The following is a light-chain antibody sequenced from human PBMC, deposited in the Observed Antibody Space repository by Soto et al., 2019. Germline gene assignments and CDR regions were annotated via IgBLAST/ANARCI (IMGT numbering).Light chain of an antibody. Sequence: IVLTQSPSTLSLSPGERATLSCRASQGINTYLAWYQLKPGQAPRLLIYGASTRATGIPARFSGSGSGTEFTLTISSLQSEDFAVYYWEPYGSAGRFAEGTKVDIK. CDR1: QGINTY. CDR3: EPYGSAGR. CDR2: GAS. V-gene: IGKV3-15*01. J-gene: IGKJ1*01.